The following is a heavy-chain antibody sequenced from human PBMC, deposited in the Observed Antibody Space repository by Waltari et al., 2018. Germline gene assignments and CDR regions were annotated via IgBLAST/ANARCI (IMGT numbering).Heavy chain of an antibody. J-gene: IGHJ4*02. D-gene: IGHD6-13*01. CDR1: GYTFTSYA. Sequence: VQLVQSGAEVKRPGASLKVSCKASGYTFTSYALHWVRQVPGQGLDWMGWINAGRGDTKYSQEFQARVTITRDTSASTAYMELSSLTSEDTAVYYCARVKGYSSNWYYFDYWGQGTLVTVSA. CDR2: INAGRGDT. CDR3: ARVKGYSSNWYYFDY. V-gene: IGHV1-3*01.